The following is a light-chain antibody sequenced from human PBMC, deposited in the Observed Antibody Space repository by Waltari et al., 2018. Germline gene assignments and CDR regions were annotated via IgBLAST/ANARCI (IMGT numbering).Light chain of an antibody. V-gene: IGKV3-11*01. CDR3: QQRSNSPFS. J-gene: IGKJ5*01. CDR2: AAS. CDR1: QSVSDY. Sequence: IVLTQSPATLSLSPGERATLSCRASQSVSDYLAWYQQKPGQARRLLSSAASNRATGITASCCGSVSGTFFTLTNSSLEPEDSAFYYWQQRSNSPFSFGQGTRLEIK.